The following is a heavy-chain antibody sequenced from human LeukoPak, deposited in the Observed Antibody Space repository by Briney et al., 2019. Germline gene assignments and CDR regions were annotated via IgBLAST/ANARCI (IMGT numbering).Heavy chain of an antibody. D-gene: IGHD6-19*01. CDR3: ASHVAVAGTDY. V-gene: IGHV1-69*04. CDR2: IIPILGIA. CDR1: GGTFSSYA. Sequence: SVKVSCKASGGTFSSYAISWVRQAPGQGLEWMGRIIPILGIANYAQKFQGRVTITADKSTSTAYMELSSLRSEDTAVYYCASHVAVAGTDYWGQGTLVPVSS. J-gene: IGHJ4*02.